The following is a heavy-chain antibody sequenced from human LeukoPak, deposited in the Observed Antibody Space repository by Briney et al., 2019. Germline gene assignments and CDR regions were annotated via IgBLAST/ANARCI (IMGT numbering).Heavy chain of an antibody. CDR1: GFTFSSYD. CDR3: ARDKALSSTSCYIDWFDP. CDR2: IGTAGDT. D-gene: IGHD2-2*02. Sequence: GGSLRLSCAASGFTFSSYDMHWVRQATGKGLGWVSAIGTAGDTYYPGSVKGRFTISRENAKNSLYLQMNSLRAGDTAVYYCARDKALSSTSCYIDWFDPWGQGTLVTVSS. V-gene: IGHV3-13*01. J-gene: IGHJ5*02.